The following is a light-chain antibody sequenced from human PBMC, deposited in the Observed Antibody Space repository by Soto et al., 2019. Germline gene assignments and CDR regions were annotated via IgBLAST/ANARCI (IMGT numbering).Light chain of an antibody. CDR3: QQYGGSPPLT. V-gene: IGKV3-20*01. CDR2: GAS. Sequence: EIVLTQSPGTLSLSPGERATLSCRASQSVSSSYLAWYQQKPGQAPRLLIYGASRRATGIPDRFSGSGSGTDFTLNISRLEPEDFAVYYCQQYGGSPPLTFAQGTRLEIK. CDR1: QSVSSSY. J-gene: IGKJ5*01.